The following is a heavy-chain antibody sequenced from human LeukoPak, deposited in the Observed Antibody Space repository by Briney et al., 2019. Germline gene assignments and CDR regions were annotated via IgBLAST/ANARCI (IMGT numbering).Heavy chain of an antibody. J-gene: IGHJ6*03. V-gene: IGHV1-46*01. CDR2: ISPSGGST. CDR1: GYTFTSNY. CDR3: ARADSSSSFYSDYYYYMDV. D-gene: IGHD6-6*01. Sequence: ASVKVSCKAFGYTFTSNYMHWVRQAPGQGPEWMGVISPSGGSTTYAQKFQGRVTLTRDMSTSTDYLELSSLRSEDTAVYYCARADSSSSFYSDYYYYMDVWGKGTTVTVSS.